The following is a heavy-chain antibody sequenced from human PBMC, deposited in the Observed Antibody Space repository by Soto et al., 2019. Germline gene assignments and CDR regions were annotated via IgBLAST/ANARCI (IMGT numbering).Heavy chain of an antibody. D-gene: IGHD3-10*01. V-gene: IGHV5-10-1*01. CDR2: IDPSDSYT. Sequence: GESLKISCKGSGYSFTSYWISWVRQMPGKGLEWMGRIDPSDSYTNYSPSFQGHVTISADKSISTAYLQWSSLKASDTAMYYCARRYYYGSGSSTSNYYYYGMDVWGQGTTVTVSS. J-gene: IGHJ6*02. CDR3: ARRYYYGSGSSTSNYYYYGMDV. CDR1: GYSFTSYW.